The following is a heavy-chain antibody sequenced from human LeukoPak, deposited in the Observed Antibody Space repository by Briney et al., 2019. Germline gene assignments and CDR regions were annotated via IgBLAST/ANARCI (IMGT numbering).Heavy chain of an antibody. D-gene: IGHD3-22*01. Sequence: KPSETLSLTCTVSGGSISSYYWSWIRQPAGKGLEWIGRIYTSGSTNYNPSLKSRVTMSVETSKNQFSLKLSSVTAADTAVYYCARGPYYYDSSGYYYYWGQGTLVTVSS. CDR1: GGSISSYY. CDR3: ARGPYYYDSSGYYYY. CDR2: IYTSGST. V-gene: IGHV4-4*07. J-gene: IGHJ4*02.